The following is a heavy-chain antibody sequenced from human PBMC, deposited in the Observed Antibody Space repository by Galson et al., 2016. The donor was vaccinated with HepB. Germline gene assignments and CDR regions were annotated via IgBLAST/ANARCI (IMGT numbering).Heavy chain of an antibody. CDR3: AKGGDFWSGYYGGR. CDR2: ISGTGGTT. J-gene: IGHJ4*02. Sequence: SLRLSCAASGFTFSNYAMSWVRQAPGKGLEWVSGISGTGGTTYYADSVKGRFTISRDNSRNTLYLRMNSLRAEDTAVYYCAKGGDFWSGYYGGRWGQGTLVTVSS. CDR1: GFTFSNYA. D-gene: IGHD3-3*01. V-gene: IGHV3-23*01.